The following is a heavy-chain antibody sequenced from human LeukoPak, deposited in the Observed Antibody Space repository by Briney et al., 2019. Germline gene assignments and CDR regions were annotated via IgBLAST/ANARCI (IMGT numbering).Heavy chain of an antibody. Sequence: GGSLRLSCEGSAFIFSGHWMNWVRQAPGKGLEWVAVIWFDGSNQYYADSVKGRFAISRDNAKNSLYLQMNSLRAEDTALYYCAREVSEGFDFWGQGTLVTVSS. CDR3: AREVSEGFDF. J-gene: IGHJ4*02. V-gene: IGHV3-33*08. D-gene: IGHD3-22*01. CDR2: IWFDGSNQ. CDR1: AFIFSGHW.